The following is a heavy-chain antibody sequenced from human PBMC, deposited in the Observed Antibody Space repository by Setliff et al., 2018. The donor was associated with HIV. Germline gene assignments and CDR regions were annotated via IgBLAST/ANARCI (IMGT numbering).Heavy chain of an antibody. CDR3: ARSIYEWGAFDI. CDR2: ISPYNGNT. J-gene: IGHJ3*02. CDR1: GYSFTSYG. D-gene: IGHD2-8*01. Sequence: GASVKVSCKASGYSFTSYGINWVRQAPGQGLEWMGWISPYNGNTDYAQNFQGRVTVTTDTSTSTAYMELRSLRSEDSAVYYCARSIYEWGAFDIWGQGTMVTVSS. V-gene: IGHV1-18*01.